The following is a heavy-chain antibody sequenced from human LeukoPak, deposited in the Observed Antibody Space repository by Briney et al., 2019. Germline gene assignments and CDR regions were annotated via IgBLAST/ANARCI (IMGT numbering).Heavy chain of an antibody. CDR2: ISSSSSTI. V-gene: IGHV3-48*04. J-gene: IGHJ3*02. D-gene: IGHD2-15*01. CDR1: GFTFSSYS. Sequence: GGSLRLSCAASGFTFSSYSMNWVRQAPGKGLEWVSYISSSSSTIYYADSVKGRFTISRDNAKNSLYLQMNSLRAEDTAVYYCARDSYGSGHTGGDDAFDIWGQGTMVTVSS. CDR3: ARDSYGSGHTGGDDAFDI.